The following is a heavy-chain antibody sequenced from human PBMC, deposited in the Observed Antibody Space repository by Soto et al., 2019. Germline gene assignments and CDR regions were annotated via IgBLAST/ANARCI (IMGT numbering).Heavy chain of an antibody. CDR2: INHSGST. D-gene: IGHD3-3*01. CDR1: GGPFSGYY. Sequence: SETLSLTCAVYGGPFSGYYWSWIRQPPGKGLEWIGEINHSGSTNYNPSLKSRVTISVDTSKNQFSLKLSSVTAADTAVYYCARGLFGVVPVYYMDVWGKGTTVTVSS. J-gene: IGHJ6*03. V-gene: IGHV4-34*01. CDR3: ARGLFGVVPVYYMDV.